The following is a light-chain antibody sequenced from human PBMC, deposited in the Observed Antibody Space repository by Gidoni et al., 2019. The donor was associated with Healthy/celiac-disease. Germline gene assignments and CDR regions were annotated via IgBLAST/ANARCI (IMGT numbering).Light chain of an antibody. V-gene: IGLV1-40*01. J-gene: IGLJ1*01. CDR2: GTS. CDR3: QSYDSSLSAFYV. CDR1: SSNIGAGYD. Sequence: QSVLTQPPSVSGAPRQRVTISCTGSSSNIGAGYDVHWYQQLPGTAPKLLIYGTSNRPSGVPDRLSGSKSGTSASLAITGLQAEDEADYYCQSYDSSLSAFYVFGTGTKVTVL.